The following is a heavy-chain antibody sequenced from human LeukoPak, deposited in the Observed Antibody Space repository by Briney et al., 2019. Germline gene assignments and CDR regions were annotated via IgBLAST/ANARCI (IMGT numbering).Heavy chain of an antibody. D-gene: IGHD4-17*01. Sequence: ASVKVSCKASGYTFTSYDINWVRQATAQGLEWMGWMNPNSGNTGYAQKFQGRVTMTRNTSISTAYMELSSLRSEDTAVYYCARGIGSTTVTTLEYYFDYWGQGTLVTVSS. CDR2: MNPNSGNT. J-gene: IGHJ4*02. CDR1: GYTFTSYD. CDR3: ARGIGSTTVTTLEYYFDY. V-gene: IGHV1-8*01.